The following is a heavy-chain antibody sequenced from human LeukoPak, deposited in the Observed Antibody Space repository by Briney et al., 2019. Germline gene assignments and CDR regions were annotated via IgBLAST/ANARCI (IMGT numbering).Heavy chain of an antibody. V-gene: IGHV4-30-2*01. D-gene: IGHD3-3*01. CDR3: ARHRGWGDFWSQFDP. Sequence: SETLSLTCAVSGGSISSGGYSWSWIRQPPGKGLEWIGYIYHSGSTYYNPPLKSRVTISVDTSKNQFSLKLSSVTAADTAVYYCARHRGWGDFWSQFDPWGQGTLVTVSS. J-gene: IGHJ5*02. CDR1: GGSISSGGYS. CDR2: IYHSGST.